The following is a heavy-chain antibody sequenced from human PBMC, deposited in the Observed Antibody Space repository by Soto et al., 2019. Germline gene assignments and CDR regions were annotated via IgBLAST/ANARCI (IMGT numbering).Heavy chain of an antibody. D-gene: IGHD7-27*01. CDR2: ISYDGSHK. Sequence: QEQLVESGGGVVQPGGSLRLSCTASGFTFSTYAIHWVRQAPGKGLEWVAVISYDGSHKYYADAVEGRFTISRDNSKNTLYPQMTGLRAEDTAVYYCARDPRKRGESYVRNMDVWGQGTTVTVSS. J-gene: IGHJ6*02. CDR3: ARDPRKRGESYVRNMDV. CDR1: GFTFSTYA. V-gene: IGHV3-30-3*01.